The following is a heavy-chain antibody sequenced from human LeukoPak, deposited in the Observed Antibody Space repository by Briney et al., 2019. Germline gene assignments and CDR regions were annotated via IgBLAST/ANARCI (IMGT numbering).Heavy chain of an antibody. D-gene: IGHD6-19*01. V-gene: IGHV4-34*01. CDR1: GGSFSGYY. CDR3: ARRHQWLRPGWFDP. J-gene: IGHJ5*02. Sequence: DPSETLSLTCAVYGGSFSGYYWSWIRQPPGKGLEWIGEINHTGSTKYNPSLKSRVTISVDTSKNQFSLKLRSVTAADTAVYYCARRHQWLRPGWFDPWGQGTLVTVSS. CDR2: INHTGST.